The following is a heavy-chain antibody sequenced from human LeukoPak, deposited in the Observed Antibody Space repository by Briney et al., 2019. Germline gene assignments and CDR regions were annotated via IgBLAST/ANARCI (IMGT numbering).Heavy chain of an antibody. Sequence: VASVKVSCKASGYTFSSYYMHWARQAPGQGLEWMGIINPSGGSTSYAQKFQGRVTITRDTSASTAYMELSSLRSEDTAVYYCAREQMVRGVIPGYWGQGTLVTVSS. D-gene: IGHD3-10*01. CDR1: GYTFSSYY. J-gene: IGHJ4*02. CDR3: AREQMVRGVIPGY. CDR2: INPSGGST. V-gene: IGHV1-46*01.